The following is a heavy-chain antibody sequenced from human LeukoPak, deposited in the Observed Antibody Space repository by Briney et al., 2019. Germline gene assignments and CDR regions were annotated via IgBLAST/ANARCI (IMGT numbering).Heavy chain of an antibody. CDR2: INPNSGGT. V-gene: IGHV1-2*02. CDR1: GYPFTRYY. D-gene: IGHD3-16*02. CDR3: ARADYDYVWGSHRQYYFDY. Sequence: ASVKVSCKASGYPFTRYYMHWVRPAPGQGLEWMGWINPNSGGTNHAQKFQGRVTMTRDTSISTAYMELSRLRSDDTAVYYCARADYDYVWGSHRQYYFDYWGQGTLVSVSS. J-gene: IGHJ4*02.